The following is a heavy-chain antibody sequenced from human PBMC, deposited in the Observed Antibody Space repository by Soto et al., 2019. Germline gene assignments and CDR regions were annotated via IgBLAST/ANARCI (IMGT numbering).Heavy chain of an antibody. CDR1: GGSISSYY. CDR2: IYYSGST. V-gene: IGHV4-59*01. Sequence: SETLSLTCTVSGGSISSYYWSWIRQPPGKGLEWIGYIYYSGSTNYNPSLKSRVTISADTPKNQFSLKLRSVTAADTAVYYCARASGSYYFGFDFCGQGTLVTVSS. CDR3: ARASGSYYFGFDF. D-gene: IGHD1-26*01. J-gene: IGHJ4*02.